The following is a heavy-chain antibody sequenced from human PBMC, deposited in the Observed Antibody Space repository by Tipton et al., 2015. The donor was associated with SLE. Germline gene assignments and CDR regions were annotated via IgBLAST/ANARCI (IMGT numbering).Heavy chain of an antibody. Sequence: TLSLTCAVYGGSFSGYYWSWIRQHPGKGLEWIGEINHSGSTNYNPYLKSRVTLSVDTSKNQFSLKLSSVTAADTAVYYCARDRYCSGGSCYYYYGMDVWGQGTTVTVSS. V-gene: IGHV4-34*01. CDR2: INHSGST. CDR1: GGSFSGYY. CDR3: ARDRYCSGGSCYYYYGMDV. J-gene: IGHJ6*02. D-gene: IGHD2-15*01.